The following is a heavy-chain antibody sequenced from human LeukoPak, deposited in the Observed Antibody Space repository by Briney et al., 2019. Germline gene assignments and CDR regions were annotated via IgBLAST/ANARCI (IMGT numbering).Heavy chain of an antibody. CDR1: GGSISSYY. Sequence: SETLSLTWTVSGGSISSYYWSWIRQPPGKGLEWIGYIYYSGSTNYNPSLKSRVTISVDTSKNQFSLKLSSVTAADTAVYYCARLEYSGSYGPERNYYYYYGMDVWGQGTTVTVSS. CDR3: ARLEYSGSYGPERNYYYYYGMDV. D-gene: IGHD1-26*01. J-gene: IGHJ6*02. V-gene: IGHV4-59*08. CDR2: IYYSGST.